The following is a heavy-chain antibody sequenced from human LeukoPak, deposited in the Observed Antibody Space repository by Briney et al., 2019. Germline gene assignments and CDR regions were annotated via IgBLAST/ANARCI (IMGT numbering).Heavy chain of an antibody. Sequence: GGSLRLSCAASGFTFSSYEMNWVRQAPGKGLEWVTFRRYDGSNKYYADSVKGRFTISRDNSKNTLYLQMTGLRAEDTAVYYCAKKGQKGVFCSSTSCYDWFDPWGQGTLVTVSS. CDR3: AKKGQKGVFCSSTSCYDWFDP. CDR2: RRYDGSNK. V-gene: IGHV3-30*02. J-gene: IGHJ5*02. CDR1: GFTFSSYE. D-gene: IGHD2-2*01.